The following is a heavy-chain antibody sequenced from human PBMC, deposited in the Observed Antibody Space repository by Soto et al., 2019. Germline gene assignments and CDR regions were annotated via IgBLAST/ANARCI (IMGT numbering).Heavy chain of an antibody. Sequence: PGGSLRLSCAASGFTFSSYAMSWVRQSPGKGLEWVSAISGSGGSTYYADSVKGRFTISRDNSKNTLYLQMNSLRAEDTAVYYCAKDLATVMGFHYYYYGMDVWGQGTTVTVSS. J-gene: IGHJ6*02. CDR1: GFTFSSYA. CDR3: AKDLATVMGFHYYYYGMDV. CDR2: ISGSGGST. D-gene: IGHD4-17*01. V-gene: IGHV3-23*01.